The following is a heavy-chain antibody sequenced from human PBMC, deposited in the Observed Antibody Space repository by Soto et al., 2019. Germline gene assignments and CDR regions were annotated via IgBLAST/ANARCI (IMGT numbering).Heavy chain of an antibody. CDR1: GGSISSGGYY. CDR3: ARASPGYCSGGICSRFDY. CDR2: IYHSRST. J-gene: IGHJ4*02. D-gene: IGHD2-15*01. V-gene: IGHV4-31*03. Sequence: QVQLQESGPGLVKPSQTLSLTCTVSGGSISSGGYYWRCIRQHPGKGLEWIGYIYHSRSTYYNPSITRRVTISVDPSKNKFSLKLSSVTAADTAVYYCARASPGYCSGGICSRFDYWGQGTLDTVCS.